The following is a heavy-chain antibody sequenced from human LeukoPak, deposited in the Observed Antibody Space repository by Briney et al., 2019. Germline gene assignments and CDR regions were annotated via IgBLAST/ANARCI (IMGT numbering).Heavy chain of an antibody. CDR2: IYYSGST. Sequence: SETLSLTCTVSGGSISSGGYYWSWIRQHPGKGLEWIGYIYYSGSTYYNPSLKSRVTISVDTSKNQFSLKLSSVTAADTAVYYCARGGQSSGYYSYWGQGTLVTVSS. CDR1: GGSISSGGYY. V-gene: IGHV4-31*03. CDR3: ARGGQSSGYYSY. D-gene: IGHD3-22*01. J-gene: IGHJ4*02.